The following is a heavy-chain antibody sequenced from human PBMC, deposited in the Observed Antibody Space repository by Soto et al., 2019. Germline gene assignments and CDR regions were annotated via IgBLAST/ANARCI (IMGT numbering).Heavy chain of an antibody. CDR2: ISGSGGST. CDR1: GFTFSSYA. V-gene: IGHV3-23*01. D-gene: IGHD3-3*01. CDR3: GDFWSGIPLRGMDV. Sequence: EVQLLESGGGLVQPGGSLRLSCAASGFTFSSYAMSWVRQAPGKGLEWVSAISGSGGSTYYADSVKGRFTISRDNSKNTLYLQMNSLRAEDTAVYYCGDFWSGIPLRGMDVWGQGTTVTVSS. J-gene: IGHJ6*02.